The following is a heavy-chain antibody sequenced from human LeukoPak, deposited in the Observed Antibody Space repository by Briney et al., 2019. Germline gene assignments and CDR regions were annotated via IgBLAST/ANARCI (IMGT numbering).Heavy chain of an antibody. Sequence: QSGGSLRLSCAASGFTFSSYAMSWVRQAPGKGLEWVSSISGSGGSPYYADSVKGRFTISGDNAKNSLYLQMNSLRAEDTAVYYCARGAANLYASGSPHQGYWGQGTLVTVSS. CDR1: GFTFSSYA. D-gene: IGHD3-10*01. J-gene: IGHJ4*02. CDR2: ISGSGGSP. CDR3: ARGAANLYASGSPHQGY. V-gene: IGHV3-23*01.